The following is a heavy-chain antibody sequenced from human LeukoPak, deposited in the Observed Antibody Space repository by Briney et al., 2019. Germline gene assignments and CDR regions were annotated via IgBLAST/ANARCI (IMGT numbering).Heavy chain of an antibody. CDR1: GYTFTSCG. CDR2: ISAYNGNT. D-gene: IGHD5-18*01. Sequence: ASVNVSCKASGYTFTSCGISWVRQAPGQGLEWMGWISAYNGNTNYAQKLQGRVTMTTDTSTSTAYMELRSLRSDDTAVYYCARGKAMAPYNWFDPWGQGTLVTVSS. J-gene: IGHJ5*02. CDR3: ARGKAMAPYNWFDP. V-gene: IGHV1-18*01.